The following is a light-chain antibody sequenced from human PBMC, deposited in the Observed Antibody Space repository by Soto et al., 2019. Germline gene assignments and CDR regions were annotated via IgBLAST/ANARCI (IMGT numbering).Light chain of an antibody. CDR3: QQYGSSP. CDR1: QSLSSIY. V-gene: IGKV3-20*01. J-gene: IGKJ4*01. CDR2: GTS. Sequence: EIVLTQSPATLSLTPGERATLSCRASQSLSSIYSAWYQQRPGQAPRLLIYGTSTRATGIPDMFSGSGSGTDFTLTISRLEPEDFAVYYCQQYGSSPFGGGTRVEVK.